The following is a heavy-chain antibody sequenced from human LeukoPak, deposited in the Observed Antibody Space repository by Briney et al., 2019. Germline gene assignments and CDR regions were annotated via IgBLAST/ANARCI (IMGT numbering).Heavy chain of an antibody. CDR2: INPNSGGT. CDR1: GYTFTGYY. Sequence: ASVKVSCKASGYTFTGYYMHWVRQAPGQGLEWMGWINPNSGGTNYAQKFQGRVTMTRDTSISTAYMELSRLRSDDTAVYYCAGDFALSPTVTAGGYWGQGTLVTVSS. J-gene: IGHJ4*02. CDR3: AGDFALSPTVTAGGY. V-gene: IGHV1-2*02. D-gene: IGHD4-17*01.